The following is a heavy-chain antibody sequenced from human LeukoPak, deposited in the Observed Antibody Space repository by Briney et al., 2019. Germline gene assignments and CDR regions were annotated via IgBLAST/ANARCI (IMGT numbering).Heavy chain of an antibody. Sequence: GGSLRLSCAASGFTFDDYAMHWVRQAPGKGLEWVSGISWNSGSIGYADSVKGRFTISRDNAKNSLYLQMNSLRAEDTALYYCAKDLSAVAGDFDYWGQGTLVTVSS. J-gene: IGHJ4*02. CDR3: AKDLSAVAGDFDY. CDR2: ISWNSGSI. D-gene: IGHD6-19*01. V-gene: IGHV3-9*01. CDR1: GFTFDDYA.